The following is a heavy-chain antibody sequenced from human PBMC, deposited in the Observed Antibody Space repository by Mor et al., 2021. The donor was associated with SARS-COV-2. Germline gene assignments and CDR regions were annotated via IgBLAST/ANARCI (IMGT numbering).Heavy chain of an antibody. Sequence: AASLKGRFTISRDDSKNTAYLQMNSLKTEDTAVYYCTCRTEVSDYWGQGTLVTVSS. V-gene: IGHV3-73*01. J-gene: IGHJ4*02. D-gene: IGHD1-1*01. CDR3: TCRTEVSDY.